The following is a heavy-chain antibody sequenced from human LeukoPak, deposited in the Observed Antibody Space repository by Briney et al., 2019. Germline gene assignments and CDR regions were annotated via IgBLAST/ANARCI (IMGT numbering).Heavy chain of an antibody. CDR2: IDPSDSYT. CDR1: GYSFTSYW. D-gene: IGHD5-18*01. V-gene: IGHV5-10-1*01. J-gene: IGHJ6*04. Sequence: GASLKISCKGSGYSFTSYWISWVRQMPGKGLEWMGRIDPSDSYTNYSPSFQGHATISADKSISTAYLQWSSLKASDTAMYYCARLRVDTAMVIYYYYGMDVWGKGTTVTVSS. CDR3: ARLRVDTAMVIYYYYGMDV.